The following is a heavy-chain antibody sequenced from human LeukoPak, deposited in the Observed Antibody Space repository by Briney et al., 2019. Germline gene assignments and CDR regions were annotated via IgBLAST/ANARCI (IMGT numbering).Heavy chain of an antibody. CDR1: GGSISSYY. CDR3: ARVKTRGSAFDI. V-gene: IGHV4-59*01. J-gene: IGHJ3*02. D-gene: IGHD4-11*01. Sequence: SETLSLTCTVSGGSISSYYWSWIRQPPGKGLEWIGYIYYSGSTNYNPSLKSRVTISVDTSKNQFSLKLSSVTAADTAVYYCARVKTRGSAFDIWGQGTPVTASS. CDR2: IYYSGST.